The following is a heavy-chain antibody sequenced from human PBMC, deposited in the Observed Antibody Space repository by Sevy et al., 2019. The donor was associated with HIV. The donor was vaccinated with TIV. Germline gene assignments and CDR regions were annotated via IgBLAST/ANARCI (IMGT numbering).Heavy chain of an antibody. V-gene: IGHV1-24*01. CDR1: GYSLTDLS. CDR2: FDPEDGET. CDR3: ATTREYYSDNSGDIDY. Sequence: GESLKISCKVSGYSLTDLSMHWVRQAPGIGLEWMGRFDPEDGETIYAQKFQGRVTMTEDTSRDTAYMELSSLRSEDTAMYYCATTREYYSDNSGDIDYWGQGTLVTVSS. D-gene: IGHD3-22*01. J-gene: IGHJ4*02.